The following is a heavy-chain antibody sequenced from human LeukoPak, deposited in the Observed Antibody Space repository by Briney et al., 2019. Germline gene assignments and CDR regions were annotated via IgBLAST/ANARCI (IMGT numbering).Heavy chain of an antibody. D-gene: IGHD1-26*01. J-gene: IGHJ4*02. CDR3: ARRGSYSSWYYFDY. Sequence: SETLSLTCTVSGGSMSSHYWTWIRQPPGKGLGWIAYIYYTGSTNYSPSLRSRVTISVDPSKNQFSLKLSSVTAADTAVYYCARRGSYSSWYYFDYWGQGTLVTVSS. CDR2: IYYTGST. V-gene: IGHV4-59*11. CDR1: GGSMSSHY.